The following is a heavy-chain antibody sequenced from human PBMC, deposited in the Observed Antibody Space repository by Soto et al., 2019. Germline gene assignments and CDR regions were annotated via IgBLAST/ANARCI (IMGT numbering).Heavy chain of an antibody. D-gene: IGHD3-3*01. CDR3: ARDSRYDFWSGPSHYYYYGMDV. J-gene: IGHJ6*02. CDR2: IYYSGST. CDR1: GGSISSSSYY. Sequence: SETLSLTCTVSGGSISSSSYYWGWIRQPPGKGLEWIGYIYYSGSTNYNPSLKSRVTISVDTSKNQFSLKLSSVTAADTAVYYCARDSRYDFWSGPSHYYYYGMDVWGQGTTVTVSS. V-gene: IGHV4-61*01.